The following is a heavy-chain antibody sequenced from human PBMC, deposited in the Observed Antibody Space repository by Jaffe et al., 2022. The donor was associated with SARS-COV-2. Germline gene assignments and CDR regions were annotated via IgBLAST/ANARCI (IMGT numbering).Heavy chain of an antibody. CDR3: ARSYSGSYLGLWRAFDI. Sequence: QVQLVESGGGVVQPGRSLRLSCAASGFTFSSYAMHWVRQAPGKGLEWVAVISYDGSNKYYADSVKGRFTISRDNSKNTLYLQMNSLRAEDTAVYYCARSYSGSYLGLWRAFDIWGQGTMVTVSS. CDR1: GFTFSSYA. V-gene: IGHV3-30*04. CDR2: ISYDGSNK. D-gene: IGHD1-26*01. J-gene: IGHJ3*02.